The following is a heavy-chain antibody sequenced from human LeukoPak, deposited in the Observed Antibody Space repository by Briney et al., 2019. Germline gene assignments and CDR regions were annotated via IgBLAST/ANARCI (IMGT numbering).Heavy chain of an antibody. J-gene: IGHJ4*02. D-gene: IGHD1-14*01. CDR3: ARGTDGNNFDY. CDR1: GGTFSNYP. V-gene: IGHV1-69*05. CDR2: IIPVFGAA. Sequence: GASVKVSCKASGGTFSNYPITWVRQAPGQGLEWMGRIIPVFGAANYAQNFHGRVTIATGESTNTVYMELNSLTSEDTAVYYRARGTDGNNFDYWGQGTLVTVSS.